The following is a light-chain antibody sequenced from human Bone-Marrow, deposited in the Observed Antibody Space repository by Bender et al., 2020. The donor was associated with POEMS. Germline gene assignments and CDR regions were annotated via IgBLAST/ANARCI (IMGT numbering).Light chain of an antibody. J-gene: IGLJ1*01. CDR2: DVS. CDR1: NNDVGGYNY. Sequence: QSALTQPRSVSGSPGQSVTISCTGSNNDVGGYNYVSWYQQHPGKAPKLMIYDVSNRPSGVSNRFSGSKSGNTASLTISGLQAEDEADYYCSSYTSSSTRVFGTGTKVTVL. CDR3: SSYTSSSTRV. V-gene: IGLV2-14*01.